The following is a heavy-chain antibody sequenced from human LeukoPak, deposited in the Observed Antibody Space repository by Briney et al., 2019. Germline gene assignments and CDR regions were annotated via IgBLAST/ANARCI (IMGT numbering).Heavy chain of an antibody. CDR1: GGTFSSYA. CDR2: IIPILGIA. Sequence: GASVKVSCKASGGTFSSYAISWVRQAPGQGLEWMGRIIPILGIASYAQKFQGRVTITADKSTSTAYMELSSLRSEDTAVYYCARARRGGENYGMDVWGQGTTVTVSS. J-gene: IGHJ6*02. V-gene: IGHV1-69*04. D-gene: IGHD3-10*01. CDR3: ARARRGGENYGMDV.